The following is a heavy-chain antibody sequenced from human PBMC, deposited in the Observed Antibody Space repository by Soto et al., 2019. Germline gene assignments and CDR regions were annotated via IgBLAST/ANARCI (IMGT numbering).Heavy chain of an antibody. V-gene: IGHV3-13*01. CDR3: VRERYYGLGSYSYYYGMDV. CDR1: GFTFRTYD. Sequence: GGSLRLSCVASGFTFRTYDMHWVRQPTGKGLEWISTIDTAGHTYYLGSVKARFTVSRENAENSLYLQMNSLGAGDTAVYYCVRERYYGLGSYSYYYGMDVWGQGTPVTVSS. J-gene: IGHJ6*02. D-gene: IGHD3-10*01. CDR2: IDTAGHT.